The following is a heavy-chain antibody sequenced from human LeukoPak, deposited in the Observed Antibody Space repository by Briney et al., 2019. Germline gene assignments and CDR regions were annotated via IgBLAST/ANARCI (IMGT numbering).Heavy chain of an antibody. Sequence: SETPSLTCTVSGGSISSYYWSWIRQPPGKGLEWIGYIYYSGSTNYNPSLKSRVTISVDTSKNQFSLKLSSVTAADTAVYYCAREQKYYFDYWGQGTLVTVSS. V-gene: IGHV4-59*01. CDR3: AREQKYYFDY. CDR1: GGSISSYY. CDR2: IYYSGST. J-gene: IGHJ4*02.